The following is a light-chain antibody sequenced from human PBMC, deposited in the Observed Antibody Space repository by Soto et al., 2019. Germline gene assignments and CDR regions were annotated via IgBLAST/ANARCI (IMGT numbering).Light chain of an antibody. CDR3: QSYDSSLSGSSV. V-gene: IGLV1-40*01. CDR1: SSNIGAGYD. Sequence: QSVLTQPPSVSGAPGQRVTISCTGSSSNIGAGYDVHWYQQLPGTAPKLLIYGNTNRPSGVPDRFSGSRSGTSASLAITGLQAEDDGDHYCQSYDSSLSGSSVFGTGTKVTVL. J-gene: IGLJ1*01. CDR2: GNT.